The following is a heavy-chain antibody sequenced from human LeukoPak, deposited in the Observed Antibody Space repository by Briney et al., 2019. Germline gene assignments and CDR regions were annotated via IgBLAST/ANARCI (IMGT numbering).Heavy chain of an antibody. Sequence: ETLSLTCAVSGGSISSSTWWSWVRQAPGKGLEWVSAISGSGGSTYYADSVKGRFTISRDNSKNTLYLQMNSLRAEDTAVYYCAKGRFYYGSGSYRVYWGQGTLVTVSS. CDR1: GGSISSST. V-gene: IGHV3-23*01. CDR3: AKGRFYYGSGSYRVY. D-gene: IGHD3-10*01. J-gene: IGHJ4*02. CDR2: ISGSGGST.